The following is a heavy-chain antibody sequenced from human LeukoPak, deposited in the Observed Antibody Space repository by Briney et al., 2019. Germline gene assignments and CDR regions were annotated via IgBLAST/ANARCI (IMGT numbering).Heavy chain of an antibody. J-gene: IGHJ3*02. Sequence: SQTLSLTCTVSGGSISSGDYYWSWIRQPPGKGLEWIGYIYYSGSTYYNPSLKSRVTISVDTSKNQFSLKLSSVTAADTAVYYCGWGSGPFAFDIWGQGTMVTVSS. CDR1: GGSISSGDYY. V-gene: IGHV4-30-4*08. CDR3: GWGSGPFAFDI. CDR2: IYYSGST. D-gene: IGHD3-16*01.